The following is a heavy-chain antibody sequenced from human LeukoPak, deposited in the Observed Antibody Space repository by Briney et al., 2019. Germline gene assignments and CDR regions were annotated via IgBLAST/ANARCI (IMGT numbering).Heavy chain of an antibody. CDR3: ASSFYGDYVAFDI. J-gene: IGHJ3*02. CDR2: MNPNSGNT. V-gene: IGHV1-8*02. Sequence: ASVKVSCKASGYTFTSYGISWVRQATGQGLEWMGWMNPNSGNTGYAQKFQGRVTMTRNTSISTAYMELSSLRSEDTAVYYCASSFYGDYVAFDIWGQGTMVTVSS. CDR1: GYTFTSYG. D-gene: IGHD4-17*01.